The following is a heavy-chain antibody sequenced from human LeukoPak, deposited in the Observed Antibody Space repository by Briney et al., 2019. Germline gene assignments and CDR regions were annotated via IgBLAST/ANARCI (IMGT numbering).Heavy chain of an antibody. Sequence: SETLSLTCAVYGGTFSGYFWNWIRQPPGKGLEWVGEINHSGSSNYNPSLKSRVTISVDTSKNQFSLKLSSVTAADTAVYYCARGEDGDYYFQHWGQGNLVTVSS. D-gene: IGHD4-17*01. CDR2: INHSGSS. J-gene: IGHJ1*01. CDR1: GGTFSGYF. CDR3: ARGEDGDYYFQH. V-gene: IGHV4-34*01.